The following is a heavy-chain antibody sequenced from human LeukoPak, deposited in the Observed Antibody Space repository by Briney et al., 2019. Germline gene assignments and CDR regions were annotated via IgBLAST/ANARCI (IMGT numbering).Heavy chain of an antibody. CDR1: GFTFSSYW. CDR3: SRSYVRGSYYHHNPYDAFVI. J-gene: IGHJ3*02. D-gene: IGHD1-26*01. Sequence: PGGSLRLSCAASGFTFSSYWMSWVRQAPGKGLEWVANIKQDGSEKYYVDSVKGRFTISRDNAKNSLYLQMNSGRAEDAGVYYCSRSYVRGSYYHHNPYDAFVIWGQGTRVTVSS. CDR2: IKQDGSEK. V-gene: IGHV3-7*01.